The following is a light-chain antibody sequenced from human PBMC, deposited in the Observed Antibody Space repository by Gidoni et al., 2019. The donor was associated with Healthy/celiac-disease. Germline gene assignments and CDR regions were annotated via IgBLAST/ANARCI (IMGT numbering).Light chain of an antibody. CDR3: QQSSNWPPLT. CDR2: DAS. Sequence: EIVLTPSPATLSLSPGESATLPCRASQSVSSYLAWYQQKPGQAPRLLIYDASNRATGIPARFSGSGSGTDFTLTISSLEPEDFAVYYCQQSSNWPPLTFGGGTKVEIK. V-gene: IGKV3-11*01. J-gene: IGKJ4*01. CDR1: QSVSSY.